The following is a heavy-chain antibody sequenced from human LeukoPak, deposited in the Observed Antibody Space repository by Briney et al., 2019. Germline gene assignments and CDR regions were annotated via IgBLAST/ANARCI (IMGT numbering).Heavy chain of an antibody. J-gene: IGHJ4*02. CDR2: IFYTGSI. Sequence: SSETLSLTCTVSGGSLNDYHWSWIRQPPGKGLEYIGYIFYTGSINYHPSLKSRVSISIDKSRNRFSLRLSSVTAADTAVYFCARGRRYYDSSGRYFDFWGQGSLVTVSS. V-gene: IGHV4-59*08. D-gene: IGHD3-22*01. CDR1: GGSLNDYH. CDR3: ARGRRYYDSSGRYFDF.